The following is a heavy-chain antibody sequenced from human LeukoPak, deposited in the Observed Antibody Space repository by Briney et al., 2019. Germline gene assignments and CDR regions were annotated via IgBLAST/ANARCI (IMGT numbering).Heavy chain of an antibody. Sequence: SQTLSLTCTVSGGSISTGVYYWSWIRQHPGKGLEWIGYISYSGSAYYNPSLKSRVTISLDTSKNQFSLKLSSVTAADTAVYFCARDSGGGFDYWGQGTLVTVSS. CDR2: ISYSGSA. CDR3: ARDSGGGFDY. D-gene: IGHD2-15*01. CDR1: GGSISTGVYY. V-gene: IGHV4-31*03. J-gene: IGHJ4*02.